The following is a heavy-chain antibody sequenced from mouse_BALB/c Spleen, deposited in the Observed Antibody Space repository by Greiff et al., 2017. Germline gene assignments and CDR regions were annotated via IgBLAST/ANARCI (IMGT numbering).Heavy chain of an antibody. CDR2: ISYSGST. Sequence: ESGPGLVKPSQSLSLTCTVTGYSITSDYAWNWIRQFPGNKLEWMGYISYSGSTSYNPSLKSRISITRDTSKNQFFLQLNSVTTEDTATYYCARFYGTYAMDYWGQGTSVTVSS. CDR3: ARFYGTYAMDY. CDR1: GYSITSDYA. J-gene: IGHJ4*01. D-gene: IGHD1-1*02. V-gene: IGHV3-2*02.